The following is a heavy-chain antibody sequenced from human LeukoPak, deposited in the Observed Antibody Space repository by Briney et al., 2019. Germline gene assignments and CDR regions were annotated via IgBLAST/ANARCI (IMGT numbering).Heavy chain of an antibody. CDR3: RTFPGDFDYYMDV. Sequence: GGSLRLSCAASGFTFSSYSMNWVRQAPGKGLEWVSSISSSSSYIYYADSVKGRFTISRDNSKNTLYLQMNSLRAEDTAVYYCRTFPGDFDYYMDVWGKGTTVTVSS. V-gene: IGHV3-21*04. J-gene: IGHJ6*03. CDR1: GFTFSSYS. D-gene: IGHD3-10*01. CDR2: ISSSSSYI.